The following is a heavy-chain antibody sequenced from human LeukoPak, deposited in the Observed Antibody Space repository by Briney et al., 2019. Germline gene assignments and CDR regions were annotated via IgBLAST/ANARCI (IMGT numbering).Heavy chain of an antibody. V-gene: IGHV3-30*02. CDR1: GFTFSSYG. J-gene: IGHJ4*02. CDR3: AKDLNYDFWSGLGN. CDR2: IWYDGSNK. Sequence: GGSLRLSCAASGFTFSSYGMHWVRQAPGKELEWVAVIWYDGSNKYYADSVKGRFTISRDNSKNTLYLQMNSLRAEDTAVYYCAKDLNYDFWSGLGNWGQGTLVTVSS. D-gene: IGHD3-3*01.